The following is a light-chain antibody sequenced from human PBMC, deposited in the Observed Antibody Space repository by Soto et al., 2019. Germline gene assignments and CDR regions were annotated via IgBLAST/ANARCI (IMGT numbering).Light chain of an antibody. V-gene: IGKV3-15*01. Sequence: EIVMTQSPATLSVSPGERATLSCRASQSVSSNLAWYQQKPGQAPRLLIYGASTRATGIPARFTDSGSGTEFTLTISSLQSEDFAVYYCQQYNNWPPNTFGQGTKLVIK. CDR1: QSVSSN. CDR2: GAS. CDR3: QQYNNWPPNT. J-gene: IGKJ2*01.